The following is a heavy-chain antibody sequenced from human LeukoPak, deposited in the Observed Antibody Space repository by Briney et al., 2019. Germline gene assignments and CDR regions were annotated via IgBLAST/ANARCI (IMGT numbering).Heavy chain of an antibody. V-gene: IGHV3-30*02. CDR3: AKVGVMVYAIIDY. D-gene: IGHD2-8*01. CDR2: IRYDGSNK. CDR1: GFTFSSYG. J-gene: IGHJ4*02. Sequence: GGSLRLSCAASGFTFSSYGMHWVRQAPGKGLEWVAYIRYDGSNKYYADSVKGRFTISRDNSKNTLYLQMNSLRAEDTAVYYCAKVGVMVYAIIDYWGQGTLVTVSS.